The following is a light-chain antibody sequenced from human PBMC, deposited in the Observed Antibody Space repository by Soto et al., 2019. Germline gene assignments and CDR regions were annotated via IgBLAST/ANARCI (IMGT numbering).Light chain of an antibody. J-gene: IGKJ4*01. V-gene: IGKV1-9*01. Sequence: DIRMTQSPSSLSASVGDSVTITCRASQGINNYLAWYQQKPGKAPKLLVYAAVVLQDGVPSRFSGTGSATEFILIINGLQPEDFATYYCQQVNYYPFTFGGGTKVDIK. CDR2: AAV. CDR3: QQVNYYPFT. CDR1: QGINNY.